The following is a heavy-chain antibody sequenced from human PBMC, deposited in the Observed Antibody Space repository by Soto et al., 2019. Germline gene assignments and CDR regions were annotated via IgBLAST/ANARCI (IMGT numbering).Heavy chain of an antibody. CDR1: AFSLSTSGVG. V-gene: IGHV2-5*02. CDR3: ARPGGGGITYYFDP. D-gene: IGHD2-15*01. Sequence: SGPTLVNPTQTLTLTCTFSAFSLSTSGVGVGWIRQPPGKALEWLTFIYWDDDKRYSPSLKSRLTITKDTSKNQVVLTMTNMDPADTATYYCARPGGGGITYYFDPWGQGTLVTVSS. CDR2: IYWDDDK. J-gene: IGHJ4*02.